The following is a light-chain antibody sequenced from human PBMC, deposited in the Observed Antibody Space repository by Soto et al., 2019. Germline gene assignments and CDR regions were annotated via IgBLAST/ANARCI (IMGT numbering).Light chain of an antibody. CDR3: QQYGSLPLFT. CDR2: GAS. CDR1: ESVSSRY. V-gene: IGKV3-20*01. J-gene: IGKJ3*01. Sequence: ESVLTQSPGTLSLSPGERATLSCRASESVSSRYLAWYQQKPGQAPRLLIYGASSRATGIPDRFSGSGSGTHFTLTISRLEPEDSAVYYCQQYGSLPLFTFGPGTKVDIK.